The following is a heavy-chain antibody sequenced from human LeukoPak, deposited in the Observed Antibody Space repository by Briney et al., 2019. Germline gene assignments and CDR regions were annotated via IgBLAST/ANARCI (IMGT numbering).Heavy chain of an antibody. D-gene: IGHD6-13*01. CDR3: ARLEQQLPRVDY. Sequence: PSETLSLTCTVSGGSISGSYWSWIRQPPGKGLEWIGYIYYSGSTYYNPSPKSRVTISVDTSKNQFSLKLSSVTAADTAVYYCARLEQQLPRVDYWGQGTLVTVSS. CDR2: IYYSGST. J-gene: IGHJ4*02. CDR1: GGSISGSY. V-gene: IGHV4-30-4*08.